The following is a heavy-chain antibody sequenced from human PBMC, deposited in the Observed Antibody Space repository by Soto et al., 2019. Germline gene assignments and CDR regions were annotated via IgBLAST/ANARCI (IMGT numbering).Heavy chain of an antibody. D-gene: IGHD6-6*01. V-gene: IGHV4-59*12. Sequence: SETLSLTCTVSGGSISSYYWSWIRQPPGKGLEWIGYIYYSGSTNYNPSLKSRVTISVDTSKNSLYLQMNSLRAEDTAVYYCARRGSSSGGRVYWGQGTLVTVSS. J-gene: IGHJ4*02. CDR2: IYYSGST. CDR3: ARRGSSSGGRVY. CDR1: GGSISSYY.